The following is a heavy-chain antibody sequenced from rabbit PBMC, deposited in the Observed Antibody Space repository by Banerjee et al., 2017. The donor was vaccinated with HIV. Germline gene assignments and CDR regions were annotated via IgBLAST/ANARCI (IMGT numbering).Heavy chain of an antibody. J-gene: IGHJ6*01. D-gene: IGHD1-1*01. Sequence: QEQLVESGGGLVQPEGSLTLSCKASGFSFSNKAVMCWVRQAPGKGLEWIACINVITGKAVYATWAKGRFTFSKTSSTTVTLQMTRLTAADTATYFCARDTSSSFSSYGMDLWGQGTLVTVS. CDR2: INVITGKA. V-gene: IGHV1S45*01. CDR3: ARDTSSSFSSYGMDL. CDR1: GFSFSNKAV.